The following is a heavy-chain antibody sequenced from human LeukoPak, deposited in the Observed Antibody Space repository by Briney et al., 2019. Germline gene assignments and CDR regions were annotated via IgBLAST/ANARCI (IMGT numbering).Heavy chain of an antibody. CDR2: IYYSGST. CDR3: ASDSSRAPDAFDI. D-gene: IGHD2-2*01. CDR1: GGSISSGGYY. V-gene: IGHV4-31*03. Sequence: SQTLSLTCTVSGGSISSGGYYWSWIRQHPGKGLEWIGYIYYSGSTYYNPSLKSRVTISVDRSKNQFSLKLSSVTAADTAVYYCASDSSRAPDAFDIWGQGTMVTVSS. J-gene: IGHJ3*02.